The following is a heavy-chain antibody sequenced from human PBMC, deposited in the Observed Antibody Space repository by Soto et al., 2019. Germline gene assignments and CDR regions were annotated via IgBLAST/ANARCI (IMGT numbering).Heavy chain of an antibody. CDR2: IYYSGST. CDR3: ARTTPTIFTNYYYMDV. CDR1: GGSISSYY. J-gene: IGHJ6*03. V-gene: IGHV4-59*01. D-gene: IGHD3-3*01. Sequence: PSETLPLTCTVSGGSISSYYWRWIRQPPGKGLEWIGYIYYSGSTNYNPSLKSRVTISVDTSKNQFSLKLSSVTAADTAVYYCARTTPTIFTNYYYMDVWGKGTTVTVSS.